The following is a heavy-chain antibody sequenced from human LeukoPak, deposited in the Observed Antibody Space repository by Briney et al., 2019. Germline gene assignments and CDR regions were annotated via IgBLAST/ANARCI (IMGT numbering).Heavy chain of an antibody. J-gene: IGHJ5*02. V-gene: IGHV4-38-2*02. Sequence: SETLSLTRTVSGYSISSGYFWGWIRQPPGKALEWIGSIYHSGSTSYNPSLKSRLTISVDTSKNQFSLKLNFVTAADTAMYYCARMFRSSWYINWFDPWGQGTLVTVSS. CDR3: ARMFRSSWYINWFDP. CDR2: IYHSGST. D-gene: IGHD6-13*01. CDR1: GYSISSGYF.